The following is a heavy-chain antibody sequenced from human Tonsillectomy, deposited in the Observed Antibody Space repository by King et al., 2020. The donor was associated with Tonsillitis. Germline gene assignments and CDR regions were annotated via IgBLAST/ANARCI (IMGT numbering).Heavy chain of an antibody. CDR3: ARDRPAGEGVD. D-gene: IGHD3-10*01. CDR2: ISSSSTNV. V-gene: IGHV3-21*01. Sequence: VQLVESGGGLVRPGGSLRLSCAASGFTFSTYSMNWVRQAPGKGLEWVSSISSSSTNVYYAESLRGRFTVSRDNAKNSLYLQMNSLRPDDTAVYYCARDRPAGEGVDWGQGTLVTVSS. CDR1: GFTFSTYS. J-gene: IGHJ4*02.